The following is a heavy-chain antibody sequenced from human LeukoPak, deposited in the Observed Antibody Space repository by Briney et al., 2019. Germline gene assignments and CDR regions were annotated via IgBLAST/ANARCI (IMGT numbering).Heavy chain of an antibody. CDR2: INGSGGST. V-gene: IGHV3-23*01. Sequence: GGSLRLSCAASGFTFSSYAMSWVRQAPGKGLEWVSDINGSGGSTYYADSVKGRFIISRDNSKNTLYLQMNSLRAEDTAVYYCAKKYSTGLDPWGQGTLVTVSS. CDR3: AKKYSTGLDP. CDR1: GFTFSSYA. J-gene: IGHJ5*02. D-gene: IGHD1-26*01.